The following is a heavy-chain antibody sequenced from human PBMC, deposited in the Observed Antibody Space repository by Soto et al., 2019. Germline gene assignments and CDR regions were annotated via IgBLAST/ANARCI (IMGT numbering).Heavy chain of an antibody. V-gene: IGHV3-30-3*01. CDR3: ARDLYDSSGCLDY. Sequence: GSLRLSCAASGFTFSSYAMHWVRQAPGKGLEWVAVISYDGSNKYYADSVKGRFTISRDNSKNTLYLQMNSLRAEDTAVYYCARDLYDSSGCLDYWGQGTLVTVSS. CDR1: GFTFSSYA. J-gene: IGHJ4*02. CDR2: ISYDGSNK. D-gene: IGHD3-22*01.